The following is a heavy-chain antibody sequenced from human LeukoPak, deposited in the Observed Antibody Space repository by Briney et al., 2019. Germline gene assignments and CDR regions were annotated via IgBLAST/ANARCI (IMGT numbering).Heavy chain of an antibody. Sequence: ASVKVSCKASGYTFTSYDINWVRQATGQGLEWMGWMNPNSGNTGYAQKFQGRVTMTRNTSISTAYMELSSLRSEDTAVYYCARASLSTDYYYMDVWGKGTTVTISS. D-gene: IGHD2-2*01. J-gene: IGHJ6*03. CDR2: MNPNSGNT. V-gene: IGHV1-8*01. CDR3: ARASLSTDYYYMDV. CDR1: GYTFTSYD.